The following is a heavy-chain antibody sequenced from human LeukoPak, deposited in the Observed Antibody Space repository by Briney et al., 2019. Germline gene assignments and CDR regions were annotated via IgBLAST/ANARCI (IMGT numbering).Heavy chain of an antibody. CDR3: AELGITMIGGA. V-gene: IGHV3-21*01. Sequence: GGSLRLSCAASGFTFYTYSMNWVRQAPGKGLEWVSSISSSGTYTYYADSVKGRFTISRDNAKNSLYLQMNSLRAEDTAVYYCAELGITMIGGAWGKGTTVTISS. J-gene: IGHJ6*04. D-gene: IGHD3-10*02. CDR1: GFTFYTYS. CDR2: ISSSGTYT.